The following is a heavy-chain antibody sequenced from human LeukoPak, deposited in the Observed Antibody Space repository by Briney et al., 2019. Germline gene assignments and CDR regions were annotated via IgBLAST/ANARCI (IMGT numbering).Heavy chain of an antibody. CDR3: ARAVLSRWSLLLWFDP. J-gene: IGHJ5*02. CDR1: GYTFTNYG. V-gene: IGHV1-18*01. Sequence: ASVKVSCKASGYTFTNYGITWVRQAPGQGLEWMGWISAYNGHTNYAQKLQGRVTMTTDTSTTTAYMELRSLRSDDTAVYYCARAVLSRWSLLLWFDPWGQGTLVTVSS. D-gene: IGHD3-22*01. CDR2: ISAYNGHT.